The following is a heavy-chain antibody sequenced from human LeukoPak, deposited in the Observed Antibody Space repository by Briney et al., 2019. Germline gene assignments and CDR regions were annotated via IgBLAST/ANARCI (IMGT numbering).Heavy chain of an antibody. J-gene: IGHJ6*03. CDR1: GFTFSNYG. CDR3: AKAGYSSSSFDYYYYMDV. CDR2: IWYDGSNQ. D-gene: IGHD6-6*01. V-gene: IGHV3-33*06. Sequence: PGGSLRLSCAASGFTFSNYGMHWLRQAPGKGLEWVALIWYDGSNQYYGDSVKGRFTISRDNSENTLCLQMNSLRAEDTAVYYCAKAGYSSSSFDYYYYMDVWGKGTTVTVSS.